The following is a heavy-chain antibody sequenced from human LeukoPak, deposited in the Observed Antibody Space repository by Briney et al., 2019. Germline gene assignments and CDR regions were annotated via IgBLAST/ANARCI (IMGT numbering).Heavy chain of an antibody. CDR3: ARHYYGSGSYYNAFDY. D-gene: IGHD3-10*01. CDR1: GGSISSSSYY. Sequence: SETLSLTCIVSGGSISSSSYYWGWIRQPPGKGLEWIGSIYYSGSTYYNPSLKSRVTISVDTSKNQFSLKLSSVTAADTAVYYCARHYYGSGSYYNAFDYWGQGTLVTVSS. V-gene: IGHV4-39*01. CDR2: IYYSGST. J-gene: IGHJ4*02.